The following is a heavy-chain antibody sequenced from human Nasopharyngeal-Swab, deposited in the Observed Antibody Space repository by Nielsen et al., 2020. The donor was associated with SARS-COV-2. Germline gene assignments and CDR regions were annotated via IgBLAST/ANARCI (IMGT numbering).Heavy chain of an antibody. CDR1: GFTFNNYN. V-gene: IGHV3-21*01. D-gene: IGHD3-3*01. J-gene: IGHJ6*02. Sequence: GEFLKISCAASGFTFNNYNFNWVRQAPGKGLEWVSSISSSRSSIYYADSVKGRFTISRDNAKNSLYLQMNSLRAEDTAVYYCARDGLDYDFWSAYFMDVWGQGTTVTVSS. CDR3: ARDGLDYDFWSAYFMDV. CDR2: ISSSRSSI.